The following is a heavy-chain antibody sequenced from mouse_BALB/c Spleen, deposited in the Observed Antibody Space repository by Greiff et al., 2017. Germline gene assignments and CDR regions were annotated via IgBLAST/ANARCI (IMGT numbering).Heavy chain of an antibody. CDR2: IDPANGNT. J-gene: IGHJ1*01. CDR3: ARTSYYGNYGGYFDV. Sequence: EVKLMESGAELVKPGASVKLSCTASGFNIKDTYMHWVKQRPEQGLEWIGRIDPANGNTKYDPKFQGKATITADTSSNTAYLQLSSLTSEDTAVYYCARTSYYGNYGGYFDVWGAGTTVTVSS. V-gene: IGHV14-3*02. D-gene: IGHD2-10*01. CDR1: GFNIKDTY.